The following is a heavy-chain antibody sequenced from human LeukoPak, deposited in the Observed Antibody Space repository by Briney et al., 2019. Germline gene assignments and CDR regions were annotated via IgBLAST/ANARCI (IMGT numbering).Heavy chain of an antibody. V-gene: IGHV1-8*02. CDR1: VYTSKDYD. D-gene: IGHD5-24*01. Sequence: ASVKVSCKASVYTSKDYDIKWVRQATGQGVEWMGWMNPNSGNTGFAQKFQDRVSMTRDTSINTAYMELTSLRSGDTAVYYCARATPGGLHGYSFDYWGQGTVVTVYS. CDR3: ARATPGGLHGYSFDY. J-gene: IGHJ4*02. CDR2: MNPNSGNT.